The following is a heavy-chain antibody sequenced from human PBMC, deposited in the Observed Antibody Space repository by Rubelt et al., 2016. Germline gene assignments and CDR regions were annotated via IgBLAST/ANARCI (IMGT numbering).Heavy chain of an antibody. CDR1: GGSISISSYY. V-gene: IGHV4-39*07. J-gene: IGHJ4*02. Sequence: QVQLQQWGAGLLKPSETLSLTCTVSGGSISISSYYWGWIRQPPGKGLEWIGSIYFSGGSYYNPSRSGRVAYSFDTSKNQFSLRLSSVTAADTAGYYCARDCSGGSCYPGGYYWGQGTLVTVSS. CDR3: ARDCSGGSCYPGGYY. D-gene: IGHD2-15*01. CDR2: IYFSGGS.